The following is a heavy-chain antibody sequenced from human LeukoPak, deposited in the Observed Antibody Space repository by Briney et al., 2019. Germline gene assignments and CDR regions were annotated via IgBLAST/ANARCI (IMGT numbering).Heavy chain of an antibody. CDR1: GFTFSSYT. CDR2: ISGSGGST. J-gene: IGHJ4*02. V-gene: IGHV3-23*01. CDR3: AREPGGVDY. D-gene: IGHD3-16*01. Sequence: GGSLRLSCAASGFTFSSYTMTWVRQAPGKGLEWVSAISGSGGSTYYADSVKGRFTISRDNAKNSLYLQMNSLRAEDTAVYYCAREPGGVDYWGQETLVTVSS.